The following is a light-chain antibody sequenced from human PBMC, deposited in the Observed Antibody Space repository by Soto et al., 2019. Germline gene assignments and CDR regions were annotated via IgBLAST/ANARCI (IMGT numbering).Light chain of an antibody. CDR2: AAS. V-gene: IGKV1-12*01. J-gene: IGKJ3*01. Sequence: DIQLTQSPSSVSASVGYTINITCLASQDIEKWSAWYQQKPGRAPKVLIYAASHLESGVPSRFSGSGSGTEFSLTISSLQTEDFETYFCHQAGTFPFTFGPGTKVDIK. CDR3: HQAGTFPFT. CDR1: QDIEKW.